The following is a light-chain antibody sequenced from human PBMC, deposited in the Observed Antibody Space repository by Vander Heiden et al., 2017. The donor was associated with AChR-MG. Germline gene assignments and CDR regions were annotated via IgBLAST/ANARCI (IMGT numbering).Light chain of an antibody. V-gene: IGLV1-44*01. CDR2: SNN. CDR3: AAWDDSLNGPV. J-gene: IGLJ3*02. Sequence: QSVLTQPPSASGTPGQRVTISCSGSSSNIGSNTVNWYQQLPGTAPKLLIYSNNQRPSGVPDRFSGSKSGTSASLAISVLQSEDEADYYCAAWDDSLNGPVFGGGTKLTGL. CDR1: SSNIGSNT.